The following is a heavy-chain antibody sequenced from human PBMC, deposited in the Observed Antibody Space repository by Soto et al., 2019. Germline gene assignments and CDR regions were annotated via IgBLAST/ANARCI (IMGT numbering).Heavy chain of an antibody. Sequence: QVQLQESGPGLVKPSETLSLTCTVSGGSISSYYWSWIRQPPGKGLEWIGYIYYSGSTNYNPSLKSRDTISVDTSKHPFSLKLSYVTAADPAVYYCARRYGYAFDIWGQGTMVTVSS. J-gene: IGHJ3*02. CDR2: IYYSGST. V-gene: IGHV4-59*01. CDR3: ARRYGYAFDI. CDR1: GGSISSYY. D-gene: IGHD4-17*01.